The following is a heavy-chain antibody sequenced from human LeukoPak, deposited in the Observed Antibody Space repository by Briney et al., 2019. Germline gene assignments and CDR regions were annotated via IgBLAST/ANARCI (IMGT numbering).Heavy chain of an antibody. CDR1: GGSVSSGSYY. J-gene: IGHJ4*02. D-gene: IGHD3-10*01. CDR3: ASTPHYYGSGSFVD. V-gene: IGHV4-61*01. Sequence: KSSETLSLTCTVSGGSVSSGSYYWSWIRQPPGKGLEWIGYIYYSGSTNYNPSLKSRVTISVDTSKNQSSLKLSSVTAADTAVYYCASTPHYYGSGSFVDWGQGTLVTVSS. CDR2: IYYSGST.